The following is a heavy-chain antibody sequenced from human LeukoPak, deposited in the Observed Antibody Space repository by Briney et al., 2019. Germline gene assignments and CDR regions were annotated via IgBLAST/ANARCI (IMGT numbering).Heavy chain of an antibody. J-gene: IGHJ4*02. D-gene: IGHD6-19*01. CDR2: INPNSGGT. Sequence: ASVKVSCKASGYTFTGYYMHWVRQAPGQGLEWMGWINPNSGGTNYAQKFQGRVTMTRDTSISTAYMELSSLRSEDTAVYYCASTAVAGTSDFDYWGQGTLVTVSS. CDR3: ASTAVAGTSDFDY. CDR1: GYTFTGYY. V-gene: IGHV1-2*02.